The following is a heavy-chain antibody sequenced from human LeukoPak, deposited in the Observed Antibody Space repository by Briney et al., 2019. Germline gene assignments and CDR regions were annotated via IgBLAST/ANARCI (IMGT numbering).Heavy chain of an antibody. CDR3: ARVFLIVAAGTFDY. J-gene: IGHJ4*02. D-gene: IGHD6-13*01. Sequence: GGSLRLSCAASGFTFSSYATSWVRQAPGKGLEWVSAISGSGGSTYYADSVKGRFTISRDNSKNTLYLQMNSLRAEDTAVYYCARVFLIVAAGTFDYWGQGTLATVSS. CDR2: ISGSGGST. V-gene: IGHV3-23*01. CDR1: GFTFSSYA.